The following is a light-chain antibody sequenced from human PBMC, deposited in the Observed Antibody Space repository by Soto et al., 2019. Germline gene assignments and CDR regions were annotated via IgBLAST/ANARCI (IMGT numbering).Light chain of an antibody. CDR3: SSYTTSTSFIL. CDR1: SSDIGNYDF. J-gene: IGLJ2*01. V-gene: IGLV2-14*01. Sequence: QSALTQPASVSGSPGQSITISCTGTSSDIGNYDFVSWYQPVPGTAPKAMIYEVSSRPSGVSNCFSGSKSGNTASLTISGLHAEDEAYYYFSSYTTSTSFILFVGGTKLTVL. CDR2: EVS.